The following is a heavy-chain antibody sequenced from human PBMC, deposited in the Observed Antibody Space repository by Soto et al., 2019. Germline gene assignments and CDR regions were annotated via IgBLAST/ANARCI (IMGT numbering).Heavy chain of an antibody. CDR3: ARDFTTAETPGDDFDY. J-gene: IGHJ4*02. Sequence: EVHLVESGGGLVQPGGSLRLSCAVSGFTFGNYWMHWVRQAPGKGLMWVSRINADGRITSYADSVEGRFTISRDNAKNTVSLEINSLRVEDTAIYYCARDFTTAETPGDDFDYWGQGTLVTVSS. CDR2: INADGRIT. D-gene: IGHD1-1*01. CDR1: GFTFGNYW. V-gene: IGHV3-74*01.